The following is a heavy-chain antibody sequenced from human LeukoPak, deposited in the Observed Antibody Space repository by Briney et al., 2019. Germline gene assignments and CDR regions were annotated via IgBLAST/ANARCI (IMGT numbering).Heavy chain of an antibody. J-gene: IGHJ3*02. CDR2: IYPGDSDT. CDR3: ARQRDRYCSGGSCYSADAFDI. V-gene: IGHV5-51*01. D-gene: IGHD2-15*01. CDR1: GYSFTSYW. Sequence: GESLKISCKGSGYSFTSYWIGWVRQMPGKGLEWMGIIYPGDSDTRYSPSFQGQVTISADESISTAYLQWSSLKASDTAMYYCARQRDRYCSGGSCYSADAFDIWGQGTMVTVSS.